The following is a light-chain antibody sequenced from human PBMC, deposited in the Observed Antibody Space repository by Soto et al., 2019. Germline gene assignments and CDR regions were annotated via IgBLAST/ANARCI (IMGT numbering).Light chain of an antibody. J-gene: IGKJ1*01. Sequence: EFVLTQSPCTLSLSPGERATLSCRASQSVSSSYLAWYQQKPGQAPRLLFYGASTGATGLPARFSGSGSGTEFTLTINSLQAEDCAVYYCQQYYNWPRTFAQGTKVDIK. CDR2: GAS. CDR3: QQYYNWPRT. CDR1: QSVSSSY. V-gene: IGKV3-15*01.